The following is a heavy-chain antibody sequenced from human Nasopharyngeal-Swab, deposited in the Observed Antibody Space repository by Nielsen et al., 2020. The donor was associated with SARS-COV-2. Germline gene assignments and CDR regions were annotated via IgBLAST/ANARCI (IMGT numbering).Heavy chain of an antibody. CDR2: ISYDGSNK. D-gene: IGHD6-13*01. CDR3: AKVPGSSWVAAFDI. J-gene: IGHJ3*02. V-gene: IGHV3-30*18. Sequence: GESLKISCAASGFIFSSYGMHWVRQAPGKGLEWVAVISYDGSNKYYADSLKGRFTISKDNSKNTLYLQMNSLRAEDTAVYYCAKVPGSSWVAAFDIWGQGTRVTVSS. CDR1: GFIFSSYG.